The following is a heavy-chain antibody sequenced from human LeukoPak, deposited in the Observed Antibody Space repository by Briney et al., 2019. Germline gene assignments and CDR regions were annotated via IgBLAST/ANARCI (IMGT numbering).Heavy chain of an antibody. Sequence: ASVKVSCKASGYTFTSYGISWVRQAPGQGLEWMGWISAYNGNTNYAQKLQGRVTMTTDTSTSTAYMELRSLRSDDTAVYYCARTPYSNYAYCYYMDVWGKGTTVTVSS. D-gene: IGHD4-11*01. CDR1: GYTFTSYG. V-gene: IGHV1-18*01. CDR3: ARTPYSNYAYCYYMDV. J-gene: IGHJ6*03. CDR2: ISAYNGNT.